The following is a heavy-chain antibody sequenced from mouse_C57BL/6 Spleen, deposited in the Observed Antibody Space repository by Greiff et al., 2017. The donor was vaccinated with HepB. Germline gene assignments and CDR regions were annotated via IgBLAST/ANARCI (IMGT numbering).Heavy chain of an antibody. CDR1: GYTFSDYY. Sequence: VQLKQSGPELVKPGASVKISCKASGYTFSDYYMNWVKQSHGKSLEWIGDINPNNGGTSYNQKFKGKATLTVDKSSSTAYMELRSLTSEDSAVYYCARLITTVVEDFDYWGQGTTLTVSS. D-gene: IGHD1-1*01. V-gene: IGHV1-26*01. CDR2: INPNNGGT. CDR3: ARLITTVVEDFDY. J-gene: IGHJ2*01.